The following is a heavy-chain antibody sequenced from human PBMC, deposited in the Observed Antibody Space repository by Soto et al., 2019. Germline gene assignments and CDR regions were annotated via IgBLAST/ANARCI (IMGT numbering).Heavy chain of an antibody. CDR3: TIPRGPMIRP. CDR1: GFIFSSYW. CDR2: IKSKTDGGTT. V-gene: IGHV3-15*01. J-gene: IGHJ5*02. D-gene: IGHD3-22*01. Sequence: GGSLRLSCAASGFIFSSYWMTWVRQAPGKGLEWVGRIKSKTDGGTTDYAAPVKGRFTISRDDSKNTMYLQMNSLKTEDTAVYYCTIPRGPMIRPWGQGTLVTVSS.